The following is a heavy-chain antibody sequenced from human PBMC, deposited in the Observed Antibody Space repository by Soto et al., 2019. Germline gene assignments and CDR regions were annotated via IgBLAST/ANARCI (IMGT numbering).Heavy chain of an antibody. Sequence: SVKVSCEASGVRFSSFAISWVRQSPGQGLEWMGGIIPIFGTANYAQKFQGRVTITADESASTAYMELSSLRSEDTAVYYCARATLVTSRLNYYDSSGYYYYFDYWGQGTLVTVSS. CDR2: IIPIFGTA. J-gene: IGHJ4*02. CDR3: ARATLVTSRLNYYDSSGYYYYFDY. V-gene: IGHV1-69*13. D-gene: IGHD3-22*01. CDR1: GVRFSSFA.